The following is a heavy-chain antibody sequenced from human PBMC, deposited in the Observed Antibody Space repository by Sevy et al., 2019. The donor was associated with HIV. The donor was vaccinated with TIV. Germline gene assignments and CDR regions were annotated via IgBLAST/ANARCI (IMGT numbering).Heavy chain of an antibody. CDR2: ISYDGSKT. D-gene: IGHD5-12*01. J-gene: IGHJ6*02. CDR3: ASGFDYQEQYYYFFGMDV. Sequence: GGSLRLSCAASGFTFSGYGMHWVRQAPGEGLEWVAIISYDGSKTYYSESVKGRFAISRDNSRNTLNLQMSSLRVEDTAVYYCASGFDYQEQYYYFFGMDVWGRGTTVTVSS. CDR1: GFTFSGYG. V-gene: IGHV3-30*03.